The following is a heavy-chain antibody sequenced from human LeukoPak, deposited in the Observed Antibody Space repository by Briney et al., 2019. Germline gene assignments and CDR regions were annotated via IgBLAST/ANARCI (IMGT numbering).Heavy chain of an antibody. D-gene: IGHD6-13*01. CDR3: ARVYLTGGSSPPDPGKTNWFDP. Sequence: KPGGSLRLSCAASGFTFSSYSMNWVRQAPGKGLEWVSSISSSSSYIYYADSVKGRFTISRDNAKNSLYLQMNSLRSEDTAVYYCARVYLTGGSSPPDPGKTNWFDPWGQGTLVTVSS. CDR2: ISSSSSYI. V-gene: IGHV3-21*04. CDR1: GFTFSSYS. J-gene: IGHJ5*02.